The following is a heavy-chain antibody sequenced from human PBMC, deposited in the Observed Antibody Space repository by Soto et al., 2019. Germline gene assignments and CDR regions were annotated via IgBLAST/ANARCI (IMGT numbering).Heavy chain of an antibody. Sequence: GGSLRLSCAASGFTFRNYGMSWVRQAPGKGLEWVSSIYGSGSEPYYADSVRGRFSISRDNSKDTLYLQMNSLRAEDTAVYYCAKKASYCTTTQCYEGYYYFFMDVWGKGATVTGSS. D-gene: IGHD2-8*01. J-gene: IGHJ6*03. CDR2: IYGSGSEP. V-gene: IGHV3-23*05. CDR1: GFTFRNYG. CDR3: AKKASYCTTTQCYEGYYYFFMDV.